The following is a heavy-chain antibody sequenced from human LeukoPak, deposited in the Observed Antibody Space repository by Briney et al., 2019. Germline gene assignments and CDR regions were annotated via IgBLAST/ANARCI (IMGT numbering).Heavy chain of an antibody. D-gene: IGHD1-14*01. CDR2: ISWNSGSI. Sequence: GGSLRLSCAASGFTFDDYAMHWVRQAPGKGLEWVSGISWNSGSIGYADSVKGRFTISRDNAKNSLYLRMNSLRAEDMALYYCATRNGYWGQGTLVTVSS. V-gene: IGHV3-9*03. CDR1: GFTFDDYA. CDR3: ATRNGY. J-gene: IGHJ4*02.